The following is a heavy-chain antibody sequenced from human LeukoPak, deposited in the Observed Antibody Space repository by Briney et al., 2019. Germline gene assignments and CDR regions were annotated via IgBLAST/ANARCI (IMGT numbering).Heavy chain of an antibody. CDR2: IKSKTDGGTT. CDR3: TTVRIDYDSSGPSGY. Sequence: ETLSLTCAVYGGSFSGYYWSWICQPPGKGLEWVGRIKSKTDGGTTDYAAPVKGRFTISRDDSKNTLYLQMNSLKTEDTAVYYCTTVRIDYDSSGPSGYWGQGTLVTVSS. CDR1: GGSFSGYY. V-gene: IGHV3-15*01. J-gene: IGHJ4*02. D-gene: IGHD3-22*01.